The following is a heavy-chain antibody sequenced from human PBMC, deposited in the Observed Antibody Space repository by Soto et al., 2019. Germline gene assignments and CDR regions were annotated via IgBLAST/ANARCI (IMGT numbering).Heavy chain of an antibody. Sequence: PSETLSLTCTVPGGSISSGDYYWSWIRQPPGKGLEWIGYIYYSRSTYHNPSLQSRVNLSVDPAKDQFPLKLSSVTAPGTAVYYCARVGFSDYRMDVWGQGTTVT. CDR3: ARVGFSDYRMDV. CDR2: IYYSRST. J-gene: IGHJ6*02. V-gene: IGHV4-30-4*01. CDR1: GGSISSGDYY.